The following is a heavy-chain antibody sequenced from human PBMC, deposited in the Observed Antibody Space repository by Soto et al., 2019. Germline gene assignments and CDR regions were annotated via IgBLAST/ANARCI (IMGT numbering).Heavy chain of an antibody. D-gene: IGHD3-10*01. Sequence: PSETLSLSCAASGFTFSSYSMSWVRQAPGKGLEWVSGFRTSGDGGTTYYADSVKGRFTISRDNSKNMLFLQMNSLRAEDTAIYYCAKKVNSGPGSQYFDYWGQGTLVTVSS. CDR2: FRTSGDGGTT. V-gene: IGHV3-23*01. CDR3: AKKVNSGPGSQYFDY. J-gene: IGHJ4*02. CDR1: GFTFSSYS.